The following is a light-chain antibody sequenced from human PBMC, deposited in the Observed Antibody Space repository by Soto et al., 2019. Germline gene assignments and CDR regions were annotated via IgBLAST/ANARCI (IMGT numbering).Light chain of an antibody. CDR1: QDIGNH. Sequence: DIQMTQSPSAMSSSVGDRVTICCRASQDIGNHLAWFQQKPGKAPKLLIYAASSLQSGVPSRFSGSGSGTDFTLTISSLQPEDFATYYCQESYSTGITFGQGTRLEIK. CDR3: QESYSTGIT. CDR2: AAS. V-gene: IGKV1-39*01. J-gene: IGKJ5*01.